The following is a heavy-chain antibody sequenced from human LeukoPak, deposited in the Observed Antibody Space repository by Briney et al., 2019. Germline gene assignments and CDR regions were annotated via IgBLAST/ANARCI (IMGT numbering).Heavy chain of an antibody. J-gene: IGHJ4*02. CDR3: CRGSFCYPFDY. Sequence: GGSLRLSCAASGFTFSSYSMNWVRQAPGKGLEWVSAISGSDDGTYYADSVKGRFTISRDNSRNTLYLQMNTLYFCAKSPVSSCRGSFCYPFDYWGQGNLVTVSS. CDR2: ISGSDDGT. CDR1: GFTFSSYS. V-gene: IGHV3-23*01. D-gene: IGHD2-15*01.